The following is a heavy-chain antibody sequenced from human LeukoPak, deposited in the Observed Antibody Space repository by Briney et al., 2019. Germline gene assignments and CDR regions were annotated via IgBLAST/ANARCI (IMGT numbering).Heavy chain of an antibody. V-gene: IGHV4-4*02. CDR3: ARGRDCYGSGSYYTS. CDR1: GGSISSSNW. D-gene: IGHD3-10*01. CDR2: IYHSGST. J-gene: IGHJ5*02. Sequence: SEALSLTCAVSGGSISSSNWWSWVRQPPGKGLEWIGEIYHSGSTYYNPSLKSRVTISVDRSKNQFSLKLSSVTAADTAVYYCARGRDCYGSGSYYTSWGQGTLVTVSS.